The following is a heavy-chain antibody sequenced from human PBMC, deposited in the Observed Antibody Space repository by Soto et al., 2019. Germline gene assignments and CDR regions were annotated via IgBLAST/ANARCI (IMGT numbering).Heavy chain of an antibody. J-gene: IGHJ3*02. V-gene: IGHV4-38-2*02. D-gene: IGHD3-22*01. CDR3: ARDDYYDSSGYLGGAFDI. Sequence: AETLSLTCAVSGNSISSGHYWGWIRQPPGKGLEWIGSIYHSGSTYYNPSLKSRVTISVDTSKNQFSLKLSSVTAADTAVYYCARDDYYDSSGYLGGAFDIWGQGTMVTVSS. CDR2: IYHSGST. CDR1: GNSISSGHY.